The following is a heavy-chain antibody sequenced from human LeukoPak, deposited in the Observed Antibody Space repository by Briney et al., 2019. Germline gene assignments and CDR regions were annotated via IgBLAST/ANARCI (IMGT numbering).Heavy chain of an antibody. D-gene: IGHD3-22*01. Sequence: GGSLRLSCAASGFTFSSYAMSWVRQAPGKGLEWVSLISWDGGSTYYADSVKGRFTISRDNSKNSLYLQMNSLRTEDTALYYCAKEGGADSSGYYRDWGQGTLVTVSS. CDR3: AKEGGADSSGYYRD. CDR2: ISWDGGST. J-gene: IGHJ4*02. CDR1: GFTFSSYA. V-gene: IGHV3-43*01.